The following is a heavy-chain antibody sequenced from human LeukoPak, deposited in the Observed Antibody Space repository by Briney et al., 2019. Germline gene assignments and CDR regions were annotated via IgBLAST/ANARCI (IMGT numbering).Heavy chain of an antibody. D-gene: IGHD3-22*01. Sequence: GESLKISCKGSGYSFTSYWIGWVRQMPGKGLEWMGIIYPGDSDTRYSPSFQGQVTISADKSISTAYQQWSSLKASDTAMYYCARSRYYDSSGPPAFDIWGQGTMVTVSS. J-gene: IGHJ3*02. V-gene: IGHV5-51*01. CDR1: GYSFTSYW. CDR2: IYPGDSDT. CDR3: ARSRYYDSSGPPAFDI.